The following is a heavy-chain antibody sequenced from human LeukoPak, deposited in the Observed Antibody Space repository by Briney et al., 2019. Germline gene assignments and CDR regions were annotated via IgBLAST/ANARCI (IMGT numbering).Heavy chain of an antibody. J-gene: IGHJ4*02. Sequence: GGSLRLSCAASGFTLSSYAMNWVRQAPGKGLEWVSSLGGSDGSAYYADSVKGRFTISRDPSKNTLSLEMTSLRDDDTAVYFCAKQQGFMGAFDCWGQGTLVTVSS. CDR1: GFTLSSYA. V-gene: IGHV3-23*01. CDR3: AKQQGFMGAFDC. D-gene: IGHD1-26*01. CDR2: LGGSDGSA.